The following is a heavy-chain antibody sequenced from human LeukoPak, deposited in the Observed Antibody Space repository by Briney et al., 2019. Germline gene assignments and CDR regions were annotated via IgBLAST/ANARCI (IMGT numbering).Heavy chain of an antibody. CDR2: IWHDGSHA. Sequence: PGRSLRLSCAASGFIFSNYGFHWVSQTPGKGLEWVAVIWHDGSHAYYSDSVKGRFTISRDNAKNTVYLQMDSLRVEDTAIYYCAKDNDAYGDSYFDSWGQGTLVTVSS. CDR3: AKDNDAYGDSYFDS. V-gene: IGHV3-33*06. CDR1: GFIFSNYG. D-gene: IGHD4-17*01. J-gene: IGHJ4*02.